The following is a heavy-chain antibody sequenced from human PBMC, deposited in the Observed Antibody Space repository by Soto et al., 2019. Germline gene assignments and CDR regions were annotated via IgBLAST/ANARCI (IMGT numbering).Heavy chain of an antibody. V-gene: IGHV3-30-3*01. Sequence: GGSLRLSCAVSGFTFSTYAMHWVRQAPGKGLEWVAVISYDGSSEYYSECVKGRFTISIDKSKNTLYLQMNSLRGEDTGVYYCARDGEPMQCRTGTTSYHGMDVWGQGTTVTVSS. CDR3: ARDGEPMQCRTGTTSYHGMDV. CDR1: GFTFSTYA. CDR2: ISYDGSSE. J-gene: IGHJ6*02. D-gene: IGHD1-1*01.